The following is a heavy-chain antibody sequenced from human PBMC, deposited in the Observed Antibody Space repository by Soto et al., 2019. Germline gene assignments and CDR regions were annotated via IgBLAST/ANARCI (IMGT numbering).Heavy chain of an antibody. Sequence: QVQLVQSGAEVKKPGSSVKVSCKASGGTFSSYAISWVRQAPGQGLEWMGGIIPIFGTANYAQKFQGRVPISADESTSTAYLELSSRSSEDTAVYYCARLAPRCGLAATWDPCHYGMDVSGQGTTVTVSS. J-gene: IGHJ6*02. CDR3: ARLAPRCGLAATWDPCHYGMDV. CDR1: GGTFSSYA. D-gene: IGHD2-15*01. V-gene: IGHV1-69*12. CDR2: IIPIFGTA.